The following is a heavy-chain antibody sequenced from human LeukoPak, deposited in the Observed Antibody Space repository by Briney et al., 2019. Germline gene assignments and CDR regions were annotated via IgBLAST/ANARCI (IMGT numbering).Heavy chain of an antibody. CDR2: IYYSGST. J-gene: IGHJ4*02. CDR3: ARDPVAAAGTLSDY. V-gene: IGHV4-39*07. CDR1: GGSISSSSYY. D-gene: IGHD6-13*01. Sequence: SSETLSLTCTVSGGSISSSSYYWGWIRQPPGKGLEWIGSIYYSGSTYYNPSLKSRVTISVDTSKNQFSLKLSSVTAADTAVYYCARDPVAAAGTLSDYWGQGTLVTVSS.